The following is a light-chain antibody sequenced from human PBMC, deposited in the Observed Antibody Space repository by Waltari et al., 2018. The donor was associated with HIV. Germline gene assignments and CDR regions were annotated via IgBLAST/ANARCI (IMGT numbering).Light chain of an antibody. J-gene: IGLJ2*01. V-gene: IGLV2-14*03. CDR1: RGDVGGYNF. Sequence: QSALPQHASVSGSLGQSITISCTGPRGDVGGYNFFSSYQQHPGKAPKLIIYNVNSRPSGVSIRFSGSRSANTASLTISGLQAEDEADYFCCSYTSSGPRYVLFGGGTRLTVL. CDR3: CSYTSSGPRYVL. CDR2: NVN.